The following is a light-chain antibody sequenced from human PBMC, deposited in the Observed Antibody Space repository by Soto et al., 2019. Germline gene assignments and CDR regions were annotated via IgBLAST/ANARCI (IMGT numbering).Light chain of an antibody. CDR3: QQSYSTAWT. J-gene: IGKJ1*01. CDR1: QSISNY. Sequence: DIQMTQSPSSLSASVGDRVTITCRASQSISNYLNWYQHKPGKAPKLLIYAASSLQSGVPSRFSGSGSGTDFTLTISSLQLEDFATYYFQQSYSTAWTFGQGTKVEIK. CDR2: AAS. V-gene: IGKV1-39*01.